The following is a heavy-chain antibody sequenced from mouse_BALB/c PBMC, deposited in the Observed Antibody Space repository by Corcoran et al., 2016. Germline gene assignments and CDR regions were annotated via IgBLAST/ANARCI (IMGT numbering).Heavy chain of an antibody. CDR3: ASWDYYGSRAWFAY. J-gene: IGHJ3*01. D-gene: IGHD1-1*01. Sequence: EVQLQQSGPELVKPGASMKISCKASGYSFTGYTMNWVKQSHGKNLEWIGLINPYNGGTSYNQKFKGKATLTVDKSSSTAYMELLSLTSEDSAVYYCASWDYYGSRAWFAYWGQGTLVTVSA. CDR2: INPYNGGT. CDR1: GYSFTGYT. V-gene: IGHV1-18*01.